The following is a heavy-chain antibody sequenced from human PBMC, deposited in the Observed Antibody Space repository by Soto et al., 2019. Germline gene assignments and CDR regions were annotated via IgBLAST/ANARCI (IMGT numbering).Heavy chain of an antibody. Sequence: QVQLVQSGAEVKKPGSSVKVSCKASGGTFSSYAISWVRQAPGQGLEWMGGIIPIFGTADYAQKFQGRVTITADEPTSTAYMELSSLRSEDTAVYYWASKLTGDYYYYGMDVWGQGTTVTVSS. CDR2: IIPIFGTA. CDR1: GGTFSSYA. D-gene: IGHD7-27*01. V-gene: IGHV1-69*12. CDR3: ASKLTGDYYYYGMDV. J-gene: IGHJ6*02.